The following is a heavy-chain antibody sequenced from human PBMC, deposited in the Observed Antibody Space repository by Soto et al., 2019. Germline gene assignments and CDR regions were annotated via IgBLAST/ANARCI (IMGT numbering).Heavy chain of an antibody. V-gene: IGHV4-59*01. CDR3: ARGGGGNYYGSGSDFDY. Sequence: SETLSLTCTVSGCSISSYYWSWIRQPPGKGLEWIGYIYYSGSTNYDPSLKSRVTISVDTSKNQFSLKLSSVTAADTAVYYCARGGGGNYYGSGSDFDYWGQGTLVTVSS. CDR2: IYYSGST. J-gene: IGHJ4*02. CDR1: GCSISSYY. D-gene: IGHD3-10*01.